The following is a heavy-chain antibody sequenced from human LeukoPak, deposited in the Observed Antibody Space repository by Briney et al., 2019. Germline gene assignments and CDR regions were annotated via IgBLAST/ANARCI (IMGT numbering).Heavy chain of an antibody. J-gene: IGHJ4*02. D-gene: IGHD4-11*01. CDR2: IYYSGST. Sequence: SETLSLTCTVSGGSVSSDSYNWSWIRQPPGKGLEWIGYIYYSGSTNYNPSLKSRVTISVDTSKNQFSLKLSSVTAADTAVYYCARDRVRGNSNPFFDYWGQGTLVTVSS. V-gene: IGHV4-61*01. CDR3: ARDRVRGNSNPFFDY. CDR1: GGSVSSDSYN.